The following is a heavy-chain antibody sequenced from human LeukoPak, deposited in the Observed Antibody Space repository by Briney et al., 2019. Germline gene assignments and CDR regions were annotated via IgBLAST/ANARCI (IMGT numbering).Heavy chain of an antibody. Sequence: SETLSLTCTVSGGSISSSNYYWGWIRQPPGKGLEWIGNIYYSGSTYYNPSFKSRLTISVDTSKNQFSLILSSVTTADTAVYYCAREVVAAAGTVDYWGQGTLVTVSS. CDR3: AREVVAAAGTVDY. D-gene: IGHD6-13*01. CDR1: GGSISSSNYY. J-gene: IGHJ4*02. V-gene: IGHV4-39*07. CDR2: IYYSGST.